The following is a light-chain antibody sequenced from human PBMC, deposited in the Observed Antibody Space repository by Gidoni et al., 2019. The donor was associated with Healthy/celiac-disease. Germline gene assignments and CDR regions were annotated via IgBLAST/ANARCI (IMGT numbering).Light chain of an antibody. CDR1: SSDVGGYNY. CDR3: CSYAGSYTPWV. J-gene: IGLJ3*02. CDR2: DVS. Sequence: SALTQPRSVSGSPGPSVTLSCTGTSSDVGGYNYVSWYQQNPGKAPQRMIYDVSKRPSGGPDRFSGSKSGNTASLTISGLQAEDEADYYCCSYAGSYTPWVFGGGTKLTVL. V-gene: IGLV2-11*01.